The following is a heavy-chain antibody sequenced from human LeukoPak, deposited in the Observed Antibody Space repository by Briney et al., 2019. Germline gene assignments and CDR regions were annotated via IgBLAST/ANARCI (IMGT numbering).Heavy chain of an antibody. Sequence: ASVKVSCKASGYTFTGYYMHWVRQAPGQGLEWMGRINANSGGTNYAQNFQGSVTMTRDTSISTAYMELSRLRSDDTAVYYCAAIRGCSGGSCSDLYWYFDLWGRGTLVTVSS. V-gene: IGHV1-2*06. CDR3: AAIRGCSGGSCSDLYWYFDL. J-gene: IGHJ2*01. CDR1: GYTFTGYY. CDR2: INANSGGT. D-gene: IGHD2-15*01.